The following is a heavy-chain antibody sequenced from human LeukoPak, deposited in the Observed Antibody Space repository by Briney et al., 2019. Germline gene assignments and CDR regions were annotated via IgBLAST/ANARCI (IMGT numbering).Heavy chain of an antibody. Sequence: GGSLRLSCAASGFTFSSYSMNWVRQAPGKGLEWVSSISSSSSYIYYADSVKGRFTISRDNSKNTLYLQMNSLRAEDTAVYYCAKDRRYSSGWSLDYWGQGTLVTVSS. V-gene: IGHV3-21*04. J-gene: IGHJ4*02. D-gene: IGHD6-19*01. CDR1: GFTFSSYS. CDR3: AKDRRYSSGWSLDY. CDR2: ISSSSSYI.